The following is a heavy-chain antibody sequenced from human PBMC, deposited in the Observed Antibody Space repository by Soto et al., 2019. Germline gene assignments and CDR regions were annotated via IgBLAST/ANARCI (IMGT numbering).Heavy chain of an antibody. D-gene: IGHD6-19*01. J-gene: IGHJ4*02. V-gene: IGHV1-58*02. CDR1: GFTFTSSA. CDR3: AAVGYSSGPGSIDY. Sequence: GASVKVSCKASGFTFTSSAMQWVRQARGQRLEWIGWIVVGSGNTNYAQKFQERVTITRDMSTSTAYMELSSLRSEDSAVYYCAAVGYSSGPGSIDYWGQGTLVTVSS. CDR2: IVVGSGNT.